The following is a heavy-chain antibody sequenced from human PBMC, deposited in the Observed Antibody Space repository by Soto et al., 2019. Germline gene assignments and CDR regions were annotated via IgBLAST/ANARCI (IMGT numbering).Heavy chain of an antibody. J-gene: IGHJ6*02. CDR1: GSTFSIYA. Sequence: PGGSLRLSCAASGSTFSIYAMNWVRQAPEKGLEWVSGFSGSGESTYSADSAKGRFTNAKDNSQNKLYPQVNSLRAHGTAVEDCAKDHVAARSAGPYDGMDVWGQGTTVTVSS. CDR3: AKDHVAARSAGPYDGMDV. CDR2: FSGSGEST. D-gene: IGHD6-6*01. V-gene: IGHV3-23*01.